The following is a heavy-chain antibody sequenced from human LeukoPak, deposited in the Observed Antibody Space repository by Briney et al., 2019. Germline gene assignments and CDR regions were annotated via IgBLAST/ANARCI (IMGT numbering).Heavy chain of an antibody. CDR1: GYTFTSYY. V-gene: IGHV1-46*01. CDR2: INPSDGST. Sequence: ASVKVSCKASGYTFTSYYMHWVRQAPGQGLEWMGIINPSDGSTSYAQKFQGRVTMTRDTSTSTVYMELSSLRSEDTAVYYCARDLNNYYGSGSYDPHWGQGTLVTVSS. J-gene: IGHJ4*02. D-gene: IGHD3-10*01. CDR3: ARDLNNYYGSGSYDPH.